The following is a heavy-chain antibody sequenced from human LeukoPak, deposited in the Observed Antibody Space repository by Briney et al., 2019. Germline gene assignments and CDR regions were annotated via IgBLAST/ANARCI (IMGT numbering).Heavy chain of an antibody. D-gene: IGHD1-7*01. CDR3: ARDRKLELRSYYYYGMDV. Sequence: PSETLSLTCAVYGGSFSGYYWSWIRQPPGKGLEWIGEINHSGSTNYNPSLKSRVTISVDTSKNQFSLKLSSVTAADTAVYYCARDRKLELRSYYYYGMDVWGQGTTVTVSS. CDR1: GGSFSGYY. CDR2: INHSGST. V-gene: IGHV4-34*01. J-gene: IGHJ6*02.